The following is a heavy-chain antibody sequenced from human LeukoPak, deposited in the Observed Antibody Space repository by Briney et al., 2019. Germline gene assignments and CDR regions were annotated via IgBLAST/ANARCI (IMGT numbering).Heavy chain of an antibody. CDR2: IYPGDSDT. CDR1: GYSFTSYW. CDR3: ARGGVTVSAYNWFDP. Sequence: GESLKISCKGSGYSFTSYWIGWVRQMPGKGLEWMGIIYPGDSDTRYSPSFQGQVTISADKSISTAYLQWSSLKASDTAMYYCARGGVTVSAYNWFDPWGQGTLVTVSS. D-gene: IGHD3-16*01. V-gene: IGHV5-51*01. J-gene: IGHJ5*02.